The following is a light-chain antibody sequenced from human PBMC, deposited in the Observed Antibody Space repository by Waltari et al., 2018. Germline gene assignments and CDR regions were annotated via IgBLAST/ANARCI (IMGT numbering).Light chain of an antibody. CDR3: SSYAGGSSLM. CDR1: STDDEGYDP. CDR2: EVT. J-gene: IGLJ3*02. Sequence: QSALTQPPSASGSPGQSITISCTGISTDDEGYDPVFWYQQHPGKAPKLLIYEVTKRPSGVPDRFSGSKSDNTASLAVSGLQAEDEADYYCSSYAGGSSLMFGGGTKLTVL. V-gene: IGLV2-8*01.